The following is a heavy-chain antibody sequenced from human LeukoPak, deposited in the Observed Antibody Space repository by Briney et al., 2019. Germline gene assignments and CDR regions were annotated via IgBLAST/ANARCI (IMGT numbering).Heavy chain of an antibody. D-gene: IGHD2-2*01. Sequence: GGSLRLSCAASGFTFSSYAMSWVRQAPGKGLEWVSGITGSGGNTDYADSVKGRFTISRDNSKNTLYLQMNSLRAEDTAVYYCAKAGPYCSSTNCYAEYWGQGTLVTVSS. CDR3: AKAGPYCSSTNCYAEY. V-gene: IGHV3-23*01. CDR2: ITGSGGNT. J-gene: IGHJ4*02. CDR1: GFTFSSYA.